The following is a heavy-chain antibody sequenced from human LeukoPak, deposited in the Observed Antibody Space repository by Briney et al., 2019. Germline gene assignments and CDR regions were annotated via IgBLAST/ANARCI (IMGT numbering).Heavy chain of an antibody. J-gene: IGHJ5*02. Sequence: GESLKISCKGSGYSFTSYWISWVRQMPGKGLEWMGRIDPSDSYTNYSPSFQGHVTISADKSISTAYLQWSSLKASATAMYYCARLQDYYGSGRAGFDPWGQGTLVTVSS. CDR3: ARLQDYYGSGRAGFDP. V-gene: IGHV5-10-1*01. CDR1: GYSFTSYW. D-gene: IGHD3-10*01. CDR2: IDPSDSYT.